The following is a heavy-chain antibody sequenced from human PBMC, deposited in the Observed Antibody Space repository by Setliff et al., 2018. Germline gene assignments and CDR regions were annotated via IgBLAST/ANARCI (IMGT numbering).Heavy chain of an antibody. Sequence: SVKVSCKVSGYTLTELSMHWVRQAPGQGLEWMGRIIPIFGTANYAQKFQGRVTITADKSTSTAYMELSSLRSEDTAVYYCARYGVLLARYYYDSSGYSDRNAFDIWGQGTMVTVSS. CDR2: IIPIFGTA. V-gene: IGHV1-69*06. CDR1: GYTLTELS. D-gene: IGHD3-22*01. J-gene: IGHJ3*02. CDR3: ARYGVLLARYYYDSSGYSDRNAFDI.